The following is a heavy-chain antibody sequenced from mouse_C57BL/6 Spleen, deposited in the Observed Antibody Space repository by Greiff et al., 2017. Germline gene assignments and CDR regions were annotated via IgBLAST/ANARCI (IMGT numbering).Heavy chain of an antibody. CDR2: INPGSGGT. Sequence: QVQLQQSGAELVRPGTSVKVSCKASGYAFTNYLIEWVKQRPGQGLEWIGVINPGSGGTNYNEKFKGKATLTADKSSSTAYMQLSSLTSEDSAVYFCARWDTTVVAPFDYWGQGTTLTVSS. J-gene: IGHJ2*01. D-gene: IGHD1-1*01. CDR1: GYAFTNYL. V-gene: IGHV1-54*01. CDR3: ARWDTTVVAPFDY.